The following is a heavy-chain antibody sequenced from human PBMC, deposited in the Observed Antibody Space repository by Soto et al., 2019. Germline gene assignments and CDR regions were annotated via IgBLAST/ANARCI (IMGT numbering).Heavy chain of an antibody. CDR2: ISGSGGST. CDR3: AKGLDIRQNYCYYYGMDV. D-gene: IGHD3-9*01. CDR1: GFTFSSYA. V-gene: IGHV3-23*01. J-gene: IGHJ6*02. Sequence: GGSLRLSCAASGFTFSSYAMSWVRQAPGKGLEWVSAISGSGGSTYYADSVKGRFTISRDNSKNTLYLQMNSLRAEDTAVYYCAKGLDIRQNYCYYYGMDVWGQGTTVTVSS.